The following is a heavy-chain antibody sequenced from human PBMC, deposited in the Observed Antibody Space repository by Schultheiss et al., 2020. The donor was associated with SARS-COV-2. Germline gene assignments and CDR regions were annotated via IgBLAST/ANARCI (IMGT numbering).Heavy chain of an antibody. CDR2: ISPYNGNT. J-gene: IGHJ3*02. CDR3: ARKYPLWHAFDI. CDR1: GYTFTGYY. V-gene: IGHV1-2*02. D-gene: IGHD2-21*01. Sequence: ASVKVSCKASGYTFTGYYMHWVRQAPGQGLEWMGWISPYNGNTNYGQKFQGRVTMTRDTSISTAYMELSRLRSDDTAVYYCARKYPLWHAFDIWGQGTMVTVSS.